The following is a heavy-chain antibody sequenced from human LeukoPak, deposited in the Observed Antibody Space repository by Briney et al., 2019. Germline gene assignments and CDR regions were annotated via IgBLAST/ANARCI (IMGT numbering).Heavy chain of an antibody. J-gene: IGHJ4*02. Sequence: PGGSLTLSCAASGFAFSSYAMTWVRQAPGKGLEWVSAISGSGGTTYSADSVRGRFTISRDNSKNTLYLQMNSLRAEDTAIYYCAKGLVNDWSALEYWGQGNLVTVSS. D-gene: IGHD3-9*01. V-gene: IGHV3-23*01. CDR2: ISGSGGTT. CDR3: AKGLVNDWSALEY. CDR1: GFAFSSYA.